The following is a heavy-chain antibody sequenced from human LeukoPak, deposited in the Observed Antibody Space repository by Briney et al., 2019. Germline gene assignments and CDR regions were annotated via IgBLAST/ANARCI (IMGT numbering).Heavy chain of an antibody. V-gene: IGHV4-34*01. J-gene: IGHJ4*02. D-gene: IGHD5-18*01. CDR3: ARGRGYSYFDY. Sequence: PSETLSLTCAVYGGSFSGYYWSWICQPPGKGLEWIGEINHSGSTNYNPSLKSRVTISVDTSKNQFSLKLSSVTAADTAVYYCARGRGYSYFDYWGQGTLVTVSS. CDR2: INHSGST. CDR1: GGSFSGYY.